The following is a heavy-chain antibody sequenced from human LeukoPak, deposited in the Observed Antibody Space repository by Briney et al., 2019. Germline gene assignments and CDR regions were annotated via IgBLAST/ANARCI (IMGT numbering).Heavy chain of an antibody. V-gene: IGHV1-69*06. D-gene: IGHD3-10*01. CDR3: ARFPIPPDYYGSGSRGADY. J-gene: IGHJ4*02. CDR2: IIPIFGTA. Sequence: SVKVSCKASGGTFSSYAISWVRQAPGQGLEWMGGIIPIFGTANYAQKFQGRVTITADKSTSTAYMELSSLRSEDTAVYYCARFPIPPDYYGSGSRGADYWGQGTLVTVSS. CDR1: GGTFSSYA.